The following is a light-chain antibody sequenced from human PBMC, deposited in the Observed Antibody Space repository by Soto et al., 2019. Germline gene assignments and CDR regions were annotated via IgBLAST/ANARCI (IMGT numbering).Light chain of an antibody. V-gene: IGLV1-44*01. CDR1: SANIGSNT. J-gene: IGLJ1*01. CDR2: SNN. Sequence: QSALTQPPSASGTPGQRVTISCSGSSANIGSNTVNWYQQLPGTAPKLLIYSNNQRPSGVPDRFSGSKSGTSASLAISGLQSEDEADYYCAAWDDSLNARVFGTGAKVTV. CDR3: AAWDDSLNARV.